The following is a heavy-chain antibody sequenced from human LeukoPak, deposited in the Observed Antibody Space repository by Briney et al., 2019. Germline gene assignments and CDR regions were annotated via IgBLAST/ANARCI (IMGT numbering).Heavy chain of an antibody. CDR3: TRDTDFGSPTNYFDH. CDR2: ISWEGQTT. CDR1: GFTFDDYA. J-gene: IGHJ4*02. V-gene: IGHV3-43*01. D-gene: IGHD3-10*01. Sequence: PGGSLRLSCAASGFTFDDYAMHWVRQAPGKGLEWVSLISWEGQTTYYAGSVGGRFTVSRDNSKNSLFLEMKSLTTDDTAFYYCTRDTDFGSPTNYFDHSGQGTLVSVSS.